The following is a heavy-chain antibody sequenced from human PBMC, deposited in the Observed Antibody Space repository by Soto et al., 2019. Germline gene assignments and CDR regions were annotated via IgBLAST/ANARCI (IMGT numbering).Heavy chain of an antibody. D-gene: IGHD3-22*01. CDR3: ARWKTYYYDNSGYYYRSRSGWFDP. Sequence: PSETLSLTCAVYGGSFSGYYWSWIRQPQGKGLEWIGEINHSGSTNYNPSLKSRVTISVDTSKNQFSLKLSSVTAADTAVYYCARWKTYYYDNSGYYYRSRSGWFDPWGQGTLVTVSS. CDR2: INHSGST. V-gene: IGHV4-34*01. CDR1: GGSFSGYY. J-gene: IGHJ5*02.